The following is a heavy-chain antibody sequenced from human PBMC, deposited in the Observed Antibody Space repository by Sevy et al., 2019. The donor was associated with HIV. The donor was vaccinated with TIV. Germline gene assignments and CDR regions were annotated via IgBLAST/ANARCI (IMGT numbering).Heavy chain of an antibody. J-gene: IGHJ4*02. CDR1: GFTFSSYA. D-gene: IGHD3-3*01. CDR3: AKDPELRFLEWLLSYFDY. V-gene: IGHV3-23*01. CDR2: ISGSGGST. Sequence: GGSLRLSCAASGFTFSSYAMSWVRQAPGKGMEWVSAISGSGGSTYYAHSVKGRFTISRDNSKNTLYLQMNSLRAEDTAVYYCAKDPELRFLEWLLSYFDYWGQGTLVTVSS.